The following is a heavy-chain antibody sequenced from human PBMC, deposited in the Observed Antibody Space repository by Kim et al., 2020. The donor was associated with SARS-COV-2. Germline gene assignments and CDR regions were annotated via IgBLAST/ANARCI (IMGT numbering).Heavy chain of an antibody. CDR3: ARDTGYSGYDYYFDY. D-gene: IGHD5-12*01. J-gene: IGHJ4*02. CDR2: INPNSGGT. Sequence: ASVKVSCKASGYTFTGYYMHWVRQAPGQGLEWMGRINPNSGGTNYAQKFQGRVTMTRDTSTSTAYMELSRLRSDDTAVYYCARDTGYSGYDYYFDYWGQGTLVTVSS. V-gene: IGHV1-2*06. CDR1: GYTFTGYY.